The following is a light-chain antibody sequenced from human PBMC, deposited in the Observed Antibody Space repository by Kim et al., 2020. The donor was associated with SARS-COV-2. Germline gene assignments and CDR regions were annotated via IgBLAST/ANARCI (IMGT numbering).Light chain of an antibody. CDR3: QQYYSYPRT. V-gene: IGKV1-8*01. CDR2: AAS. J-gene: IGKJ1*01. CDR1: QGISSY. Sequence: ASTGDGVTITCRASQGISSYLAWYQQKPGKAPKLLIYAASTLQSGVPSRFSGSGSGTDFTLTISCLQSEDFATYYCQQYYSYPRTFGQGTKVEIK.